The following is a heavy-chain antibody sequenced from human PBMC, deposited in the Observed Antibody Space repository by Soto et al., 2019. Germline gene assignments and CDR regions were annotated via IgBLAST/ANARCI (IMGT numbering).Heavy chain of an antibody. D-gene: IGHD4-17*01. CDR3: ARDGVGTTVCLDYLDY. CDR2: MRFDGSNI. Sequence: QVQLVESGGGVVQPGRSLRLSCAASGFIFNGFAMHWVRQAPGKGLEWVAVMRFDGSNIYYADSVKGRFTISRDNSKNTLHLQMDSLRAEDTAVYYCARDGVGTTVCLDYLDYWGQGALVTVSS. J-gene: IGHJ4*02. V-gene: IGHV3-33*01. CDR1: GFIFNGFA.